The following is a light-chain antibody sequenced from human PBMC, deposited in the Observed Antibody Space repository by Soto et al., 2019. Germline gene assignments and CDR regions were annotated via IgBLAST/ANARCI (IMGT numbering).Light chain of an antibody. J-gene: IGKJ4*01. CDR1: QSVSSSY. Sequence: EIVLTQSPGTLSLSPGERATLSCRASQSVSSSYFAWYQQKPGQAPRLLIYGASNRATGIPDRFSGSGSGTDFTLTVSRLEPEDFATYYCQQNSITPLTFGGGTKVE. V-gene: IGKV3-20*01. CDR3: QQNSITPLT. CDR2: GAS.